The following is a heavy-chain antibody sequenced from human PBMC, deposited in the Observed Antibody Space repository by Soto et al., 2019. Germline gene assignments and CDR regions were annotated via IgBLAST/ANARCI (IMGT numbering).Heavy chain of an antibody. CDR1: GGSISSSSYY. D-gene: IGHD3-10*01. CDR3: ARRVYYGSGSYLYYYYGMDV. J-gene: IGHJ6*02. Sequence: QLQLQESGPGLVKPSETLSLTCTVSGGSISSSSYYWGWIRQPPGKGLEWIGSIYYSGSTYYNPSLKSRVTISVDTSKNQFSLKLSSVTAADTAVYYCARRVYYGSGSYLYYYYGMDVWGQGTTVTVSS. V-gene: IGHV4-39*01. CDR2: IYYSGST.